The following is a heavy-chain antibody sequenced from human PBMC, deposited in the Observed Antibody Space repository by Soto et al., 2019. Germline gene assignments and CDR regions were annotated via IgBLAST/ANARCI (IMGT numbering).Heavy chain of an antibody. Sequence: EVQLVESGGGLVQPGGSLKLSCAASGFTFSGSAIHWVRQASGKGLEWVGRIRSNANNYATAYAASVKGRFTISRDDSKSTAYLQMNSLKTEDTALYYCSRQGDSSADYYYYYMDVWGKGTTVTVSS. D-gene: IGHD6-19*01. J-gene: IGHJ6*03. CDR1: GFTFSGSA. CDR3: SRQGDSSADYYYYYMDV. V-gene: IGHV3-73*01. CDR2: IRSNANNYAT.